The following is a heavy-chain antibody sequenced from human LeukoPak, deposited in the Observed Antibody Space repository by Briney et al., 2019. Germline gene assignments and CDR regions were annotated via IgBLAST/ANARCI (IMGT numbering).Heavy chain of an antibody. D-gene: IGHD2-2*01. Sequence: ASVKVSFKASGYTFTIYDINWVRQAPGQGREWMGWMNPNSGNTGSAQKFQGRVTMTRNTSISTAYMELSSLRSEDTAVYYCARGEVPAANYYYYMDVWGKGTTVTVSS. V-gene: IGHV1-8*01. CDR2: MNPNSGNT. CDR3: ARGEVPAANYYYYMDV. CDR1: GYTFTIYD. J-gene: IGHJ6*03.